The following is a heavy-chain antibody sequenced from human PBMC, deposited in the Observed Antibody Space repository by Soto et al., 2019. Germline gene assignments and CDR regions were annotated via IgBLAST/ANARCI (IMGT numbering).Heavy chain of an antibody. D-gene: IGHD6-13*01. CDR3: ASPTIAAAGTKEANRSFDY. CDR2: INHSGST. Sequence: SETLSLTCAVYGGSFSGYYWSWIRQPPGKGLEWIGEINHSGSTNYNPSLKSRVTISVDTSKNQFSLKLSSVTAADTAVYYCASPTIAAAGTKEANRSFDYWGQGTLVTVSS. J-gene: IGHJ4*02. CDR1: GGSFSGYY. V-gene: IGHV4-34*01.